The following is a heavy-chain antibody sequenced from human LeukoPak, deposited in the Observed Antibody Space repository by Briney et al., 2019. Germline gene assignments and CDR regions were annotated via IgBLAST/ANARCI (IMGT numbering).Heavy chain of an antibody. Sequence: GGSLRLSCAASGFIFDDYDISWVRQAPGKGLEWVSHINWNGNTIGYADSVKGRFTISRDNAKNSLYLQMNSLRVEDTAVYYCARDVNTIYGRYFDYWGLGTVVTVSS. D-gene: IGHD3-3*01. CDR2: INWNGNTI. CDR3: ARDVNTIYGRYFDY. CDR1: GFIFDDYD. V-gene: IGHV3-20*04. J-gene: IGHJ4*02.